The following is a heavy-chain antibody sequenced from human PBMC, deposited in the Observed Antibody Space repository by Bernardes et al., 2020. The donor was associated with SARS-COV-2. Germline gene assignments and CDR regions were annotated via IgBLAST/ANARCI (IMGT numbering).Heavy chain of an antibody. CDR1: GFTFSDHY. J-gene: IGHJ4*02. D-gene: IGHD2-2*01. Sequence: GSLRLSCAASGFTFSDHYMDWVRQAPGKGLEWVGRTRNKANSYTTEYAASVKGRFTISRDDSKNSLYLQMNSLKTEDTAVYYCARGAECSSTSCYSTSSFDYWGQGTLVTVSS. V-gene: IGHV3-72*01. CDR3: ARGAECSSTSCYSTSSFDY. CDR2: TRNKANSYTT.